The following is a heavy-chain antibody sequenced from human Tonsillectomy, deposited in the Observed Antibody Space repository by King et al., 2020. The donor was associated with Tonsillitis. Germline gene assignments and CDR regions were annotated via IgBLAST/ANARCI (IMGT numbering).Heavy chain of an antibody. V-gene: IGHV3-74*01. CDR3: ARETLLWFGESTDAFDI. CDR2: INSDGSST. J-gene: IGHJ3*02. Sequence: VQLVESGGGLVQPGGSLRLSCAASGFTFSSYWMHWVRQDPGKGLVWVSRINSDGSSTSYADSVKGRFTISRDNAKNTLYLQMNSLRAEDTAVYYCARETLLWFGESTDAFDIWGQGTLVTVSS. CDR1: GFTFSSYW. D-gene: IGHD3-10*01.